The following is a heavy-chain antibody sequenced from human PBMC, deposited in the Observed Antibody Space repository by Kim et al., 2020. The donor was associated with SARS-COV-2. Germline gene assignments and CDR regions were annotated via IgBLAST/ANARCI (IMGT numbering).Heavy chain of an antibody. Sequence: TSSAQKFQGRVTMTRDTSTSAVYVELSSLRSGDTAVYYCARMGVRGRFNPWGQGTLVTVSS. CDR3: ARMGVRGRFNP. D-gene: IGHD3-10*01. CDR2: T. V-gene: IGHV1-46*01. J-gene: IGHJ5*02.